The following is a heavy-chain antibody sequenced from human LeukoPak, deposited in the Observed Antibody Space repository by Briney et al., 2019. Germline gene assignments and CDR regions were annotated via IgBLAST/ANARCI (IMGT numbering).Heavy chain of an antibody. J-gene: IGHJ4*02. D-gene: IGHD4-17*01. CDR1: GSTLSSYA. CDR2: ISGSGGST. V-gene: IGHV3-23*01. CDR3: AKEDYGDDLDY. Sequence: GGSLRLSCAASGSTLSSYAMSWVRQAPGKGREWVSAISGSGGSTYYADSVKGRFTISRDNSKNTLYLQMNSLRAEDTAVYYCAKEDYGDDLDYWGQGTLVTVSS.